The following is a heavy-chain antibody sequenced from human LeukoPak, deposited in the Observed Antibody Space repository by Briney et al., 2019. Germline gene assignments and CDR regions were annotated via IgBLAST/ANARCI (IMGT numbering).Heavy chain of an antibody. CDR1: GYTFSSDW. Sequence: GESLRISCQGSGYTFSSDWISWVRQMPGKGLEWMGRIDPSDSYTNYSPSFQGHVTISADKSISTAYLQWSSLKASDTAMYYCARQSRDGSKTRGYYFDYWGQGTLVTVS. V-gene: IGHV5-10-1*01. D-gene: IGHD3-10*01. CDR3: ARQSRDGSKTRGYYFDY. CDR2: IDPSDSYT. J-gene: IGHJ4*02.